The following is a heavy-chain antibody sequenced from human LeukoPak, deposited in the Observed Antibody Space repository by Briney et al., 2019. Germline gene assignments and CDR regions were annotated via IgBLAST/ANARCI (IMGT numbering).Heavy chain of an antibody. V-gene: IGHV4-59*01. CDR1: GGSISSYY. CDR3: ATWRYCSGGSCYGNYYMDV. D-gene: IGHD2-15*01. CDR2: IYYSGST. Sequence: SETLSLTCTVSGGSISSYYWSWIRQPPGKGLEWIGYIYYSGSTNYNPSLKSRVTISVDTSKNQFSLELSSVTAVDTAVYYCATWRYCSGGSCYGNYYMDVWGKGTTVTVSS. J-gene: IGHJ6*03.